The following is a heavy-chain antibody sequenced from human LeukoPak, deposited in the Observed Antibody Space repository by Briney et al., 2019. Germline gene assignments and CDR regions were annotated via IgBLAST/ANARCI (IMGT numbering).Heavy chain of an antibody. CDR2: IYYSGST. CDR1: GGSISSTSYY. D-gene: IGHD3-10*01. J-gene: IGHJ5*02. V-gene: IGHV4-39*01. CDR3: ARGRGNWFDP. Sequence: SETLSLTCTVSGGSISSTSYYWGWIRQPPGKGLEWIGSIYYSGSTYYNPSLKSRVTISGDTSKNQFSLKLSSVTAADTAVYYCARGRGNWFDPWGQGTLVTVSS.